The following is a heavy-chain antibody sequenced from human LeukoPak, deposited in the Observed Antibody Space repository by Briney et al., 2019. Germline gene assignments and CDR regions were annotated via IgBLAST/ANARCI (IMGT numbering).Heavy chain of an antibody. CDR3: ARDRPWGFVYSFVDTAMGIDWWFDP. D-gene: IGHD5-18*01. J-gene: IGHJ5*02. CDR1: GGTFSSYA. V-gene: IGHV1-69*01. CDR2: IIPIFGTA. Sequence: EASVKVSCKASGGTFSSYAISWVRQAPGQGLEWMGGIIPIFGTANYAQKFQGRVTITADESTSTAYMELSSLRSEDTAVYYCARDRPWGFVYSFVDTAMGIDWWFDPWGQGTLVTVSS.